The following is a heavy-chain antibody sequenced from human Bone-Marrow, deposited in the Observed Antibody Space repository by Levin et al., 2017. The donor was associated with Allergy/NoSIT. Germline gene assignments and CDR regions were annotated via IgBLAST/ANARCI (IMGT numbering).Heavy chain of an antibody. CDR3: ARAMASGESFDY. CDR2: INPNGGVT. CDR1: GYTFSDYY. Sequence: PGASVKVSCKASGYTFSDYYVEWVRQAPGQGFEWLGWINPNGGVTNYAQNFQGRVTMTRDTSDSTAYMELTGLTSDDTAVYYCARAMASGESFDYWGQGTPLTVSS. J-gene: IGHJ4*02. V-gene: IGHV1-2*02. D-gene: IGHD7-27*01.